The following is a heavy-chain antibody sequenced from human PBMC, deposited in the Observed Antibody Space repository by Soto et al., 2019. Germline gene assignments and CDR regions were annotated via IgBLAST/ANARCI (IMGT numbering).Heavy chain of an antibody. CDR1: GFTFNFFG. J-gene: IGHJ3*02. D-gene: IGHD5-12*01. Sequence: QEQLVESGGGVVQAGRSLRLSCAASGFTFNFFGMHWVRQAPGKGLEWVAVISYDGSEKYYADSVKGRFTMSRDNSKNMVYLEMCSLRPEDTSVYSCAKERRYSFDAFDIWGHGTMVTVSS. V-gene: IGHV3-30*18. CDR3: AKERRYSFDAFDI. CDR2: ISYDGSEK.